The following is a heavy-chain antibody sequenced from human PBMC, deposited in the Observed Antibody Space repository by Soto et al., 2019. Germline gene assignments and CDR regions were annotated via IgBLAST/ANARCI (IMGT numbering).Heavy chain of an antibody. Sequence: QVQLVQSGAEVKKPGASVKVSCKASGYTFTSYYMHWVRQAPGQGLEWMGIISPTSGGTHYAQKFQGRVTMTRNTSTSTVYIELSSLRSEDTAVYYCARGMTTVTSDAFDIWGQGTMVTVSS. CDR1: GYTFTSYY. CDR2: ISPTSGGT. V-gene: IGHV1-46*01. J-gene: IGHJ3*02. D-gene: IGHD4-4*01. CDR3: ARGMTTVTSDAFDI.